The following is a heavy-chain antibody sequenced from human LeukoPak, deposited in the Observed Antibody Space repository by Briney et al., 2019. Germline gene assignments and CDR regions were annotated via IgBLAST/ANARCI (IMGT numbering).Heavy chain of an antibody. CDR2: INHSGST. Sequence: PSETLSLTCTVSGGSISSSSYYWGWIRQPPGKGLEWIGEINHSGSTNYNPSLKSRVTISVDTSKNQFSLKLSSVTAADTAVYYCARGRVRGDFWSGRQKRYYFDYWGQGTLVTVSS. CDR3: ARGRVRGDFWSGRQKRYYFDY. J-gene: IGHJ4*02. V-gene: IGHV4-39*07. CDR1: GGSISSSSYY. D-gene: IGHD3-3*01.